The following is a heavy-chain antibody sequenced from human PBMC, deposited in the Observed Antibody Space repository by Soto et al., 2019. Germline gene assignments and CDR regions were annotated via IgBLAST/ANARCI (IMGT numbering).Heavy chain of an antibody. CDR3: ARGHDYCHY. J-gene: IGHJ4*02. CDR2: IYTSGSS. CDR1: GGSISSYY. Sequence: QVQLQESGPGLVKPSETLSLTCTVSGGSISSYYWTWIRQPPGKGLEWIGRIYTSGSSTYNSALKSRVTMSGDTSKNEFSLKLSSVTAADTAVYYCARGHDYCHYWGQGALVTVST. V-gene: IGHV4-4*07.